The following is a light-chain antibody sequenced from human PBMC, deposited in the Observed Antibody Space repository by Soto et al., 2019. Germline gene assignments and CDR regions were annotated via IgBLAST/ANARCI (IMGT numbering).Light chain of an antibody. CDR3: QHSSAIPYT. CDR1: QTISTY. CDR2: AAS. Sequence: DIQMTQSPSSLSASVGDRVTITCRASQTISTYLHWYQQNPGKAPKLLIYAASSLQSGVPSRFSGSGSGTDFTLTISSLQPEDFATYYCQHSSAIPYTFGQGTKLEIK. V-gene: IGKV1-39*01. J-gene: IGKJ2*01.